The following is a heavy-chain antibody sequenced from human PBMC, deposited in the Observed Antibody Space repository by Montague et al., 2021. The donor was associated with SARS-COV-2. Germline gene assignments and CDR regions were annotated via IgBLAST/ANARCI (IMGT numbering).Heavy chain of an antibody. CDR1: GGSLTVYY. D-gene: IGHD3-22*01. V-gene: IGHV4-59*01. CDR3: AREKYYSDSSCLGKDYFDY. CDR2: IYYSGTT. J-gene: IGHJ4*02. Sequence: SETLSLTCNVSGGSLTVYYWSWIRQTPGRGLEWIGLIYYSGTTIYNPSLKSRVTMSVDTSKNQFSLRLTSVTAADTAVYYCAREKYYSDSSCLGKDYFDYWGQGILVTVSS.